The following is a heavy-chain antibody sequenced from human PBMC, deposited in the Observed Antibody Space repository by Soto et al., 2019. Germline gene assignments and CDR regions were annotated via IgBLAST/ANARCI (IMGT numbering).Heavy chain of an antibody. J-gene: IGHJ4*02. Sequence: QITLNESGPTQVKPRQTLTLTCTFSGFSLTTSGVGVGWIRQSPGKAPEWLALIYWDDDKRYSPSLKSRLTITKDTCKNQVVLTMADLEPADTATYYCAPRVLRTVFGLVTTTAIDFDFWGQGTPVAVSS. D-gene: IGHD3-3*01. V-gene: IGHV2-5*02. CDR1: GFSLTTSGVG. CDR2: IYWDDDK. CDR3: APRVLRTVFGLVTTTAIDFDF.